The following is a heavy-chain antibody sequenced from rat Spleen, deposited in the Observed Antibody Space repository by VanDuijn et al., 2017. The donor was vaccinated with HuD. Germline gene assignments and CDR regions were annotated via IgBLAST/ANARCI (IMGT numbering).Heavy chain of an antibody. J-gene: IGHJ2*01. V-gene: IGHV5S13*01. CDR1: GFTFSHYD. CDR3: ARRHYGYTDYFDY. CDR2: ISTGGGNT. D-gene: IGHD1-9*01. Sequence: EVQLVESGGGLVQPGRSLKLSCAASGFTFSHYDMAWVRQAPTKGLEWVASISTGGGNTYYRDSVKGRFTISRDNAKNSLYLQMDSLRSEDTATYYCARRHYGYTDYFDYWGQGVMVTVYS.